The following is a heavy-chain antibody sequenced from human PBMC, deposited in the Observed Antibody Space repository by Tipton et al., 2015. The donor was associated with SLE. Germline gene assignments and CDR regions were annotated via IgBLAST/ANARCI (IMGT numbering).Heavy chain of an antibody. Sequence: LRLSCTVSGGSISSGSYYWSWIRQPAGKGLEWIGYIYTSGSTNYNPSLKSRVTISVDTSKNQFSLNLSSVTAADTAVYYCASGSTGTWFAPWGQGTLVTVSS. CDR1: GGSISSGSYY. CDR2: IYTSGST. D-gene: IGHD1-1*01. CDR3: ASGSTGTWFAP. V-gene: IGHV4-61*09. J-gene: IGHJ5*02.